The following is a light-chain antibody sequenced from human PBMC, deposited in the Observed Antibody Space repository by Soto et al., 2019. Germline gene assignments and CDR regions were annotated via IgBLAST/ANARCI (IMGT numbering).Light chain of an antibody. CDR2: AAS. J-gene: IGKJ5*01. V-gene: IGKV3-15*01. Sequence: ELVMTQSPATLSVSPGQRATLSCRASQSVRDNLAWYQHKPGQAPRLLIYAASTRAAGIPARFSGSGSGTEFTLTISSLQPEDFAIYYCQQYTNWPPSITFGQGTRLEIK. CDR1: QSVRDN. CDR3: QQYTNWPPSIT.